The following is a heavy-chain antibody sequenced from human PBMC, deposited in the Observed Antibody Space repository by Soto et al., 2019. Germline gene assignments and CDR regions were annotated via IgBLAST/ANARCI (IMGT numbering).Heavy chain of an antibody. V-gene: IGHV3-30-3*01. CDR1: GFTFSSYA. CDR2: ISYDGSNK. D-gene: IGHD3-22*01. CDR3: ARAHYDSSGPFDY. Sequence: GGSLRLSCAASGFTFSSYAMHWVRQAPGKGLEWVAVISYDGSNKYYADSVKGRFTISRDNSKNTLYLQMNSLRAEDTAVYYCARAHYDSSGPFDYWGQGTLVTVSS. J-gene: IGHJ4*02.